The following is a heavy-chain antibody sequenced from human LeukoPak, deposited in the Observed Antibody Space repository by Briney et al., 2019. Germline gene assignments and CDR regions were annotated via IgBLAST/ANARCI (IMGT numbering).Heavy chain of an antibody. CDR2: INPNSGGT. CDR3: ARAPGCSATNCYWFDP. D-gene: IGHD2-2*01. V-gene: IGHV1-2*02. CDR1: GYTFTGYF. J-gene: IGHJ5*02. Sequence: ASVKVSCKASGYTFTGYFIHWVRQAPGQGLEWMGWINPNSGGTNYAQKFQGSVTMTRDTYISTAYMELSRLTSDDTAVYYCARAPGCSATNCYWFDPWGQGTLVTVSS.